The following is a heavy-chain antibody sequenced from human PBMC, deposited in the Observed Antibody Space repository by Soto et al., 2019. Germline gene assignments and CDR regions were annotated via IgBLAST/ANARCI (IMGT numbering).Heavy chain of an antibody. D-gene: IGHD6-6*01. CDR2: TRNKANSYTT. V-gene: IGHV3-72*01. CDR3: ARAAYSSSSGSYFDY. Sequence: GGSLRLSCAASGFTFSDHYMDWVRQAPGKGLEWVGRTRNKANSYTTEYAASVKGRFTMSRDDSKNSRYLQMNSLKTEATAVSYCARAAYSSSSGSYFDYWGQGTLVTVSS. J-gene: IGHJ4*02. CDR1: GFTFSDHY.